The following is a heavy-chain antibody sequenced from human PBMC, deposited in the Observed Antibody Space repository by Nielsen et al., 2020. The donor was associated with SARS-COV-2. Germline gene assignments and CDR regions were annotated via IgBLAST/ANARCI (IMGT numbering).Heavy chain of an antibody. CDR2: ISYDGSNK. D-gene: IGHD3-3*01. CDR1: GFTFSSYG. Sequence: GESLKISCAASGFTFSSYGMHWVRQAPGKGLEWVAVISYDGSNKYYADSVKGRFTISRDNSKNTLYLLMNSLRAEDTAVYYCAKKGGVTIFGVVTDYYYYGMDVWGQGTTVTVSS. V-gene: IGHV3-30*18. CDR3: AKKGGVTIFGVVTDYYYYGMDV. J-gene: IGHJ6*02.